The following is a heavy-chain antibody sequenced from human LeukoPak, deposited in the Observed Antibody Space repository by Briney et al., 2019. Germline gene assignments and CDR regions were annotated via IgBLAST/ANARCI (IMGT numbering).Heavy chain of an antibody. CDR3: ARDSSRNWNDEV. Sequence: ASVKVSCKASGYTFTSYGISWVRQAPGQGLEWMGWISAYNGNTNYAQKLQGRVTMTTDTSTSTAYMELRSLGSDDTAVYYCARDSSRNWNDEVWGQGTLVTVSS. J-gene: IGHJ4*02. D-gene: IGHD1-1*01. CDR1: GYTFTSYG. CDR2: ISAYNGNT. V-gene: IGHV1-18*01.